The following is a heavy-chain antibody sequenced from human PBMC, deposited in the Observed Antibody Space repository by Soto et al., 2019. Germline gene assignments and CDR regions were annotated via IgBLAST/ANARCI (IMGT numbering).Heavy chain of an antibody. J-gene: IGHJ6*01. V-gene: IGHV1-69*06. CDR1: GDTFSNYA. CDR2: IIPFYDKP. CDR3: VRGYRELFFYAMDV. D-gene: IGHD3-10*01. Sequence: QVELVQSGIEVKNPGSSVKVSCKASGDTFSNYAINWVRQAPGQGLEWMGGIIPFYDKPNYAENFLGRVTISADKFTARAYFEVSSGRSEDTAVYFCVRGYRELFFYAMDVWGRGTPVIVSS.